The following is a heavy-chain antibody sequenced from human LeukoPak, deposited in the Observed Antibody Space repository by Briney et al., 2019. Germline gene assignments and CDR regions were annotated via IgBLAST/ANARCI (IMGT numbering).Heavy chain of an antibody. CDR3: AKDVRGYSSLDAFDI. V-gene: IGHV3-23*01. D-gene: IGHD5-18*01. CDR1: GFTFSSYA. Sequence: GGSLRLSCSASGFTFSSYAMTWVRQAPGKGLEWVSAISGSGGSTYYADSVKGRFTISRDNSKNTLYLQMNSLRAEDTAVYYCAKDVRGYSSLDAFDIWGQGTMVTVSS. J-gene: IGHJ3*02. CDR2: ISGSGGST.